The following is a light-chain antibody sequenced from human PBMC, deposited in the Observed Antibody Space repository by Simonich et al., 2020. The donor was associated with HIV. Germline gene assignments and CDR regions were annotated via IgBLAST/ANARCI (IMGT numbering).Light chain of an antibody. CDR2: LGS. V-gene: IGKV2-28*01. CDR1: QSLLHSNGYNY. CDR3: MQVLQTPYT. J-gene: IGKJ2*01. Sequence: DIVMTQSPLSLPVTPGEPASISCRSSQSLLHSNGYNYLDWYLQKPGQSPQLLIYLGSNRASGVPDRCSGSGSGTDFTLKISRVEAEDVGVYYCMQVLQTPYTFGQGTKLEIK.